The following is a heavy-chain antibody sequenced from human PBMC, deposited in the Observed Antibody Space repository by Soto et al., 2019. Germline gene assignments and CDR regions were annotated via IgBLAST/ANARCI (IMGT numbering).Heavy chain of an antibody. CDR1: GGSISSSSYY. J-gene: IGHJ6*02. Sequence: QLQLQESGPGLVKPSETLSLNCTVSGGSISSSSYYWGWIRQPPGKGLEWIGSIYYSGSTYYNPSLKSRITISVDMSKNQFSLKLSSVTAADTAVYYCARNPYSSSWTSYFYYGMDVWGQGTTVTVSS. CDR2: IYYSGST. CDR3: ARNPYSSSWTSYFYYGMDV. V-gene: IGHV4-39*01. D-gene: IGHD6-13*01.